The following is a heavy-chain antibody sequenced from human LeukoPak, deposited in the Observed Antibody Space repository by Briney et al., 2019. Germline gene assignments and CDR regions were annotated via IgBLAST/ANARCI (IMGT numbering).Heavy chain of an antibody. Sequence: SETLSLTCTVSGGSISSGGYYWSWIRQHPGKGLEWIGYIHYSGSTYYNPSLKSRVTISVDTSKNQFSLKLSSVTAADTAVYYCARETYYDILTGDPYGMDVWGQGTTVTVSS. V-gene: IGHV4-31*03. CDR2: IHYSGST. CDR3: ARETYYDILTGDPYGMDV. D-gene: IGHD3-9*01. J-gene: IGHJ6*02. CDR1: GGSISSGGYY.